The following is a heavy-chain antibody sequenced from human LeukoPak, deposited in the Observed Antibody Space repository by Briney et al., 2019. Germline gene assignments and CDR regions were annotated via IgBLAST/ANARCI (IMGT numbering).Heavy chain of an antibody. CDR3: ARYVAAAGTPNWFDP. V-gene: IGHV1-18*01. D-gene: IGHD6-13*01. Sequence: ASVKVSCKASGYTFTSYGISWVRQAPGQGLEWMGWISAYNGNTNYAQKLQGRVTMTTDTSTSTAYMELRSLRSDDTAVYYCARYVAAAGTPNWFDPWGQGTLVTVSS. CDR1: GYTFTSYG. J-gene: IGHJ5*02. CDR2: ISAYNGNT.